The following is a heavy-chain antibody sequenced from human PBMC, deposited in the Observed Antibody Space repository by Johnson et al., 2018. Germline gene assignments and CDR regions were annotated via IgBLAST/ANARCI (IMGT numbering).Heavy chain of an antibody. CDR1: GFTFDDYA. J-gene: IGHJ1*01. D-gene: IGHD3-3*01. V-gene: IGHV3-9*01. CDR2: ISWNGESI. Sequence: VQLVESGGGLVQPGRSLRLSCAASGFTFDDYAMHWVRQAPGKGLEWVSGISWNGESIGYADSVKGRFTISRDNAKNSLYLQMNSLRAEGTAFYYCAKAPVGWLGEGAEYFQHWGQGTLVTVSS. CDR3: AKAPVGWLGEGAEYFQH.